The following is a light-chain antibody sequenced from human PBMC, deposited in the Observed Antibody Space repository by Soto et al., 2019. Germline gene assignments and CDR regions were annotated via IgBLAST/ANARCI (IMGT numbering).Light chain of an antibody. V-gene: IGKV4-1*01. Sequence: DIVITQSPDSLAVSLGERATISCKSNQSVFYSANNKNYLACYQHKSGQPPKLLIYWASTRESGVPDRFRGSVSGTEFTLAITSLQAEDGAVYYCQQYFSTPYSFGRGTKLGIK. CDR2: WAS. CDR3: QQYFSTPYS. J-gene: IGKJ2*03. CDR1: QSVFYSANNKNY.